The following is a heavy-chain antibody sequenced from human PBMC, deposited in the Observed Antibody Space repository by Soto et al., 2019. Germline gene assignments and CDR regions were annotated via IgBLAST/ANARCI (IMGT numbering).Heavy chain of an antibody. V-gene: IGHV4-59*01. CDR3: ARGNFAAAAPGDWFDP. J-gene: IGHJ5*02. CDR1: GGSISSYY. CDR2: IYYSGST. D-gene: IGHD6-13*01. Sequence: QVQLQESGPGLVKPSETLSLTCTVSGGSISSYYWSWIRQPPGKGLEWIGYIYYSGSTNYNPSLKSRVTISVDTSKNQFSLKLSSVTAADTAVYYCARGNFAAAAPGDWFDPWGQGTLVTVSS.